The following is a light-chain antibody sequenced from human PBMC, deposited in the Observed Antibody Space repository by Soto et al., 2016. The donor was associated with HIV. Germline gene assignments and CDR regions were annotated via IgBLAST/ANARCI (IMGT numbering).Light chain of an antibody. CDR1: KLGDKF. CDR2: QDN. V-gene: IGLV3-1*01. CDR3: QAWDSSTDVV. Sequence: SYELTQPPSVSVSPGQTASITCSGDKLGDKFVCWYQRKPGQSPVLVIYQDNKRPSGIPERFSGSNSGNTATLTISGTQALDEADYYCQAWDSSTDVVFGGGTKLTVL. J-gene: IGLJ2*01.